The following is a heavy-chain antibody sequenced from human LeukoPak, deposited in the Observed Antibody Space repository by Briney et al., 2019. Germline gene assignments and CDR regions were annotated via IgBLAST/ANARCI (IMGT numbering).Heavy chain of an antibody. V-gene: IGHV3-15*01. CDR2: IKRKIDGGTT. CDR1: GFTFSDAW. J-gene: IGHJ4*02. D-gene: IGHD3-10*01. CDR3: TTNTAPDYYGSGSYYNVI. Sequence: GSLRLSCAASGFTFSDAWMNWVRRAPGKGLEWVGRIKRKIDGGTTDYAAPVKGRFTISKDDSKNTLYLQMNSLKTEDTAVYYCTTNTAPDYYGSGSYYNVIWGQGTLVTVSS.